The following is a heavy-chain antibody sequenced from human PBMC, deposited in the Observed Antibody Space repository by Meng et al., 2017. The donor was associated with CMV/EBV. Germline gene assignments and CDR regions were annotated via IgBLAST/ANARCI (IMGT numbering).Heavy chain of an antibody. J-gene: IGHJ4*02. Sequence: SGSTFTSYDINWVRQATGHGLEWMGWMNPNSGNTGYAQTFQGRVTMTRNTSISTAYMELSSLRSEDTAVYYCARGESSSGWYGTNFDYWGQGTLVTVSS. CDR2: MNPNSGNT. D-gene: IGHD6-19*01. CDR3: ARGESSSGWYGTNFDY. V-gene: IGHV1-8*01. CDR1: GSTFTSYD.